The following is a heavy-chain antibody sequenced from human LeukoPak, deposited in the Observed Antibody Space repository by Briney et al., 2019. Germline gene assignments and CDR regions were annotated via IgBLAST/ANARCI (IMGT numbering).Heavy chain of an antibody. Sequence: PGGSLRLSCAASGFTFTDYAMGWVRQAPGQGLEWASTISASGSTTYYADSVRGRLTISRDNSKNTLSLQMSSLRAEDTAVYYCAKARTPYNSGFDYWGQGTLVAVSS. D-gene: IGHD6-19*01. CDR1: GFTFTDYA. CDR3: AKARTPYNSGFDY. CDR2: ISASGSTT. V-gene: IGHV3-23*01. J-gene: IGHJ4*02.